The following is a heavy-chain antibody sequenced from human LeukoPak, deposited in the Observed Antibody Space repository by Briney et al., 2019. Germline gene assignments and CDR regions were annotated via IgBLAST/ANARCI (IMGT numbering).Heavy chain of an antibody. CDR1: GFTVSSNY. V-gene: IGHV3-66*02. J-gene: IGHJ4*02. CDR2: IYSGGST. D-gene: IGHD5-18*01. Sequence: GGSLRLSCAASGFTVSSNYMSWVRQAPGKGLEWVSVIYSGGSTYYADSVKGRFTISRDNSKNTLYLQMNSLRAEDTAVYYCARVGRGYRYGAFDYWGQGTLVTVSS. CDR3: ARVGRGYRYGAFDY.